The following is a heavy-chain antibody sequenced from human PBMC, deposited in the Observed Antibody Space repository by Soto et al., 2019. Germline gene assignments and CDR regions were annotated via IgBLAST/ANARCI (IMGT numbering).Heavy chain of an antibody. D-gene: IGHD2-15*01. CDR1: GFTFSSYG. Sequence: QVQLVESGGGVVQPGRSLRLSCAASGFTFSSYGMHWVRQAPGKGLEWVAVISYDGSNKYYADSVKGRFTIYRDNSKNTLYLLMNSLRAEDTAVYYCANLKGYCSGGSCYSGDYGMDVWGQGTTVTVSS. CDR3: ANLKGYCSGGSCYSGDYGMDV. J-gene: IGHJ6*02. V-gene: IGHV3-30*18. CDR2: ISYDGSNK.